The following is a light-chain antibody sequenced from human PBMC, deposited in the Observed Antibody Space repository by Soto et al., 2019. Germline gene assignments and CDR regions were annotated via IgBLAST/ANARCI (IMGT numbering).Light chain of an antibody. V-gene: IGKV1-5*01. J-gene: IGKJ2*01. Sequence: DIQMTQSPSSLSASVGDRVTITCRASQSITYWLAWYQQKPGRAPKLLIYDVFNLQSGVPSRFRGSGSGTEFTLTISSLQPDDSATYDCQQYHSLSFTFGQGTKLEIK. CDR1: QSITYW. CDR2: DVF. CDR3: QQYHSLSFT.